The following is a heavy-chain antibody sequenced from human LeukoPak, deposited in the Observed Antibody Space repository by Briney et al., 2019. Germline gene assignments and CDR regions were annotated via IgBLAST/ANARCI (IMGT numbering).Heavy chain of an antibody. Sequence: SEXXSLTCTVSGGSISXYYWSWXRXXAGKXLEXIGXIYTSGSTNYNPSLKSRVTMSVGTSKNQFSLKLSSVTAADTAVYYCARDKETPRGQRYYYYYMDVWGKGTTVTVSS. CDR1: GGSISXYY. D-gene: IGHD6-25*01. J-gene: IGHJ6*03. CDR3: ARDKETPRGQRYYYYYMDV. V-gene: IGHV4-4*07. CDR2: IYTSGST.